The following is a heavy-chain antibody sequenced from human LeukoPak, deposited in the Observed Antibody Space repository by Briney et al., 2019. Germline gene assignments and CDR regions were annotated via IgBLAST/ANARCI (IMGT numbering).Heavy chain of an antibody. CDR2: ISPFNGDT. CDR3: AIGKNYGHGVFDN. J-gene: IGHJ4*02. CDR1: GYRFASYG. Sequence: ASVKVSCKASGYRFASYGLSWVRQAPGQGPEWMGWISPFNGDTNYAQKFQGKVTMTTDTSTNTAYMDLRNLRSDDTAVYYCAIGKNYGHGVFDNWGQGTLVIASS. V-gene: IGHV1-18*01. D-gene: IGHD3-10*01.